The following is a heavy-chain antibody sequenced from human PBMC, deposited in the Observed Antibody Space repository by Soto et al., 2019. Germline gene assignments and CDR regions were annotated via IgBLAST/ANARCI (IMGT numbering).Heavy chain of an antibody. CDR1: GFTFSDHY. D-gene: IGHD1-26*01. CDR2: TRNKVDSYTT. J-gene: IGHJ4*02. Sequence: GGSLRLSCAASGFTFSDHYMEWVRPAPGKGLEWVGRTRNKVDSYTTEYAASVRGRFTISRDDSKTSLYLQMNSLKTEDTALYYCATGTVGAMDYWGQGTLVTVSS. CDR3: ATGTVGAMDY. V-gene: IGHV3-72*01.